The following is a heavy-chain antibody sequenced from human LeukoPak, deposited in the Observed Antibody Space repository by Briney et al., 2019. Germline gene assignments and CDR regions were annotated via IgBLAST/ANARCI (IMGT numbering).Heavy chain of an antibody. D-gene: IGHD5-24*01. J-gene: IGHJ4*02. CDR3: AKREARSFEF. Sequence: TGGSLRLSCAASGFTFSASAMSWVRQAPGKGLEWVSAISGSGDRTYNADSVKGRFTISRDNSKNTLYLQMNSLRAEDTALYYCAKREARSFEFWGQGTLVTVSS. CDR1: GFTFSASA. CDR2: ISGSGDRT. V-gene: IGHV3-23*01.